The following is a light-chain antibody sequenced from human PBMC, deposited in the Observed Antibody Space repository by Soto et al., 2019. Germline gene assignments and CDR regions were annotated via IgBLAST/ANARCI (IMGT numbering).Light chain of an antibody. CDR1: SSDNGSYNS. J-gene: IGLJ1*01. CDR2: DVT. Sequence: QSALTQPASVSGSPGQSITISCTGTSSDNGSYNSVSWHQQHPGQAPKLMIYDVTNRASGIPDRFSASKSGNTASLTISGLQAGDEADYYCSSYRSSSTYVFGTGTKLTVL. V-gene: IGLV2-14*01. CDR3: SSYRSSSTYV.